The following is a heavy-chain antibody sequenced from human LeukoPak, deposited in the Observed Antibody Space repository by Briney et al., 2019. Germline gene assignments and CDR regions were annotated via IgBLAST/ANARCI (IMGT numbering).Heavy chain of an antibody. D-gene: IGHD3-9*01. J-gene: IGHJ5*02. V-gene: IGHV7-4-1*02. Sequence: GASVKVSCKASGYTFTSYVMNWVRQAPGQGPEWMGWINTNTGNPTYAQGFTGRFVFSLDTSVSTAYLQISSLKAEDTAVYYCARANYDILTGPDDINWFDPWGQGTLVTVSS. CDR1: GYTFTSYV. CDR2: INTNTGNP. CDR3: ARANYDILTGPDDINWFDP.